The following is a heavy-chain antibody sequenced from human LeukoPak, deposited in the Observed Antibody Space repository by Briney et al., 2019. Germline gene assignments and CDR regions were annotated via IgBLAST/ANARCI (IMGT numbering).Heavy chain of an antibody. CDR1: GGHIGSRRYY. CDR3: ARGPHDYGDYFDY. J-gene: IGHJ4*02. Sequence: SETLALTCTVSGGHIGSRRYYWGGLRQPPGTGLEGIGSVYYSGSTYYNPSLKSRVTISVDRSKNQFSLKLSSVTAADTAVYYCARGPHDYGDYFDYWGQGTLVTVSS. CDR2: VYYSGST. V-gene: IGHV4-39*07. D-gene: IGHD4-17*01.